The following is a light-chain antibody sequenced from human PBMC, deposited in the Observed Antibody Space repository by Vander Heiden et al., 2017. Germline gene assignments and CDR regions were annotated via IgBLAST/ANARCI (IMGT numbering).Light chain of an antibody. J-gene: IGLJ1*01. Sequence: SVLPPPPSVSGAAGPMVPIPCTASSSHIRARYGVRWYQQLPGTAPKLLIYENTNRPSGGPDRFAASKSSTSGSLAITGLRAEDEADYYCQCYDSLRGQYVFGAGTKVTVL. CDR3: QCYDSLRGQYV. CDR2: ENT. CDR1: SSHIRARYG. V-gene: IGLV1-40*01.